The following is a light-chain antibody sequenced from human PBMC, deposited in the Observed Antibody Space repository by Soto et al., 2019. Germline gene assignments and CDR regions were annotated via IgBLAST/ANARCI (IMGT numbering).Light chain of an antibody. CDR3: KKYNSYSIT. CDR1: QSVGSSY. J-gene: IGKJ5*01. V-gene: IGKV3-20*01. CDR2: GVT. Sequence: EILLTQSPGTLSLSPGESTTLSCRASQSVGSSYLAWYQHKPGQAPRLLIYGVTSRATGIPDRFSGSGSGTDFTLTISSMKTDDFATYYCKKYNSYSITVGKGKRREIK.